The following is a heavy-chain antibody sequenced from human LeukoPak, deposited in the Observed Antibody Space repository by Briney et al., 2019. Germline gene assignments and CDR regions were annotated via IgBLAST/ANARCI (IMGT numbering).Heavy chain of an antibody. CDR2: ISYDESNK. D-gene: IGHD2-2*01. Sequence: GGSLRLSCAASGFTFSSYAMHWVRQAPGKGLEWVAVISYDESNKYYADSVKGRFTISRDNSKNTLYLQMNSLRAEDTAVYYCASPYCSSTSCYPSYYYYGMDVWGQGTTVTVSS. CDR3: ASPYCSSTSCYPSYYYYGMDV. J-gene: IGHJ6*02. CDR1: GFTFSSYA. V-gene: IGHV3-30-3*01.